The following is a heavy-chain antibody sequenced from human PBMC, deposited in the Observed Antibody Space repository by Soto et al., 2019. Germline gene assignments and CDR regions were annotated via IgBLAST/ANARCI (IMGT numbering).Heavy chain of an antibody. Sequence: EVQLVEAGGGLVQPGGSLRLSCAASGFTFSTYWMHWVRQAPGKGLVWVSRINIDGSTTSYADSVRGRFTISRDNAKDTVYLQMNSLRAEDTAVYYCARVRNGDWYFDSWGQGTLVTVSS. J-gene: IGHJ4*02. CDR2: INIDGSTT. CDR1: GFTFSTYW. D-gene: IGHD4-17*01. CDR3: ARVRNGDWYFDS. V-gene: IGHV3-74*01.